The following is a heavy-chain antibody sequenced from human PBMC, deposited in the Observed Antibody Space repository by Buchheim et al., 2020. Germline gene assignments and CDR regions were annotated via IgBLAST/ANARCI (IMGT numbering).Heavy chain of an antibody. V-gene: IGHV3-7*01. J-gene: IGHJ4*02. CDR2: IKNDGSDK. D-gene: IGHD3-9*01. Sequence: EVQLVESGGGLVQPGGSLRLSCAASGFSFSSHWMSWVRQAPGKGLEWVAKIKNDGSDKWYVDSVKGRFTISKDNAKNSLVLQMNSLRAEDMAVYYCVRDHWFSFDYWGQGTL. CDR1: GFSFSSHW. CDR3: VRDHWFSFDY.